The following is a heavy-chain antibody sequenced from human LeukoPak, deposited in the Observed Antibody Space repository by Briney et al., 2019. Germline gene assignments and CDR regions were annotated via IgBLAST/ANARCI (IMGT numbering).Heavy chain of an antibody. J-gene: IGHJ4*02. V-gene: IGHV3-30*04. CDR1: GFPFSSYA. CDR3: ARDMGRAYCGGDCLTELDY. CDR2: ISYDGSNK. D-gene: IGHD2-21*02. Sequence: GGSLRLSCAASGFPFSSYAMHWVRQAPGKGLEWVAVISYDGSNKYYADSVKGRFTISRDNSKNTLYLQMNSLRAEDTAVYYCARDMGRAYCGGDCLTELDYWGQGTLVTVSS.